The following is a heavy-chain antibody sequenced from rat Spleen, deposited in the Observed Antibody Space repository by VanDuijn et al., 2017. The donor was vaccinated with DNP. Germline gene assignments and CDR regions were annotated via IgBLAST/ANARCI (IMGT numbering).Heavy chain of an antibody. V-gene: IGHV5S14*01. Sequence: EVQLVESGGGPVQPGRSLKLSCAASGFTFGDFGMAWVRQTPTTGLEWVASISTGGNYTYYRDSVKGRFTISRDNAKSTLYLQMDSLRSEDTATYYCAGRPPPTRGPFDYWGQGVTVTVSS. CDR1: GFTFGDFG. CDR2: ISTGGNYT. J-gene: IGHJ2*01. CDR3: AGRPPPTRGPFDY. D-gene: IGHD1-4*01.